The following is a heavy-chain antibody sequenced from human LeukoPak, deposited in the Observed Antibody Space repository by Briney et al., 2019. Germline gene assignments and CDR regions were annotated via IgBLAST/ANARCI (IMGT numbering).Heavy chain of an antibody. CDR2: IIGSGGST. Sequence: GGCLRLSYAASGFTFSSYAMSWVRQAPGKGLEWVSAIIGSGGSTYYADSVKGRFTISRDNSKNTLYLQMNSLRAEDTAVYYCAKDKGSYYYDSSGYSYDYWGQGTLVTVSS. D-gene: IGHD3-22*01. CDR1: GFTFSSYA. J-gene: IGHJ4*02. CDR3: AKDKGSYYYDSSGYSYDY. V-gene: IGHV3-23*01.